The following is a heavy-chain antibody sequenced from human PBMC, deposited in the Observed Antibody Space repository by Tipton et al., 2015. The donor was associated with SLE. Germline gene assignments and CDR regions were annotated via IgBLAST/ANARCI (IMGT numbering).Heavy chain of an antibody. CDR1: GFTFYDYA. CDR3: ATRQGYSSAEYFQH. V-gene: IGHV3-9*01. CDR2: ISWNSGSI. D-gene: IGHD3-16*02. J-gene: IGHJ1*01. Sequence: SLRLSCAASGFTFYDYAMHWVRQAPGKGLEWVSGISWNSGSIGYADSVKGRFTISRDNAKNSLYLQMNSLRAEDTALYYCATRQGYSSAEYFQHWGQGTLVTVSS.